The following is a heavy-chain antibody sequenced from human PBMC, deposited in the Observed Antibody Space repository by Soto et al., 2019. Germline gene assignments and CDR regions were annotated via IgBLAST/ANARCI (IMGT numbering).Heavy chain of an antibody. J-gene: IGHJ5*02. CDR1: GDSISSGGSS. D-gene: IGHD1-7*01. CDR2: IYHSGSP. V-gene: IGHV4-30-2*01. CDR3: GRGELRLNGFDP. Sequence: SETLSLTCAVYGDSISSGGSSWSWIRQPPGKGLEWLGYIYHSGSPYYNPSLNSRITISLQRSKNQVSLKLSSAAAADTSVYYCGRGELRLNGFDPWGQGTLVTVSS.